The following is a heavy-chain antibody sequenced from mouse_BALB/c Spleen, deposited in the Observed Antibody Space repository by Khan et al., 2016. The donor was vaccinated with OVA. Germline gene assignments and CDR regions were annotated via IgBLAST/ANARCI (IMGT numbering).Heavy chain of an antibody. V-gene: IGHV1-20*02. CDR3: ARVYRSDFDY. CDR1: GYSFPGYF. Sequence: EVQLQESGPELVKPGASVKISCKASGYSFPGYFMNWVMQSHGKSLEWIGRINPHVGETLFNPKFKGKATLTVDESSSTAHMELRSLASEDSAVYYCARVYRSDFDYWGQGTTLTVSS. J-gene: IGHJ2*01. CDR2: INPHVGET. D-gene: IGHD1-1*01.